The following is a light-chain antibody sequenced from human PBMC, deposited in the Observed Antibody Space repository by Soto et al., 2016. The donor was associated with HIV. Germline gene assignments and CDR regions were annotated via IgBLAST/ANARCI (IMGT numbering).Light chain of an antibody. Sequence: DIQMTQSPSSLSASVGDRVTITCRASQAIRNDLAWYQQKPGKAPKRLIFAASSLQSGVPSRFSGSGSGTEFTLTISSLRAEDFATYYCQQSYSTPLTFGGGTKVEIK. CDR1: QAIRND. CDR2: AAS. CDR3: QQSYSTPLT. J-gene: IGKJ4*01. V-gene: IGKV1-17*01.